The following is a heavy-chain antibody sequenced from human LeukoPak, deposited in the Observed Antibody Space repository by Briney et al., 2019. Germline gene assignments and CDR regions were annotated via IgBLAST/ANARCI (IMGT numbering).Heavy chain of an antibody. D-gene: IGHD4-11*01. Sequence: PGASVTVSCKASGYTFTSYGISWVRQAPGQGLEWMGWISDYNGNTNYAQKLQGRVTMTTDTSTSTAYMELRSLRSDDTAVYYCARDLYRDSLPVSWFDPWGQGTLVTVSS. CDR3: ARDLYRDSLPVSWFDP. CDR1: GYTFTSYG. CDR2: ISDYNGNT. V-gene: IGHV1-18*01. J-gene: IGHJ5*02.